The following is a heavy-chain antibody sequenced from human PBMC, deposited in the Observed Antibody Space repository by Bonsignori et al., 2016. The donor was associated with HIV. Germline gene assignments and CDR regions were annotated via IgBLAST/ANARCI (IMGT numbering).Heavy chain of an antibody. V-gene: IGHV3-48*02. J-gene: IGHJ4*02. CDR2: ISSSSISI. Sequence: VRQAPGKGLEWVSYISSSSISIYYADSVRGRFTISRDNAKNSLSLQMNSLRDEDTAVYHCARDPFLYWGQGTLVTVSS. CDR3: ARDPFLY.